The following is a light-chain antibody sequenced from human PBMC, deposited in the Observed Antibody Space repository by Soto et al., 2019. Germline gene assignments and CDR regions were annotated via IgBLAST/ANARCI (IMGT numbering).Light chain of an antibody. CDR2: KAS. V-gene: IGKV1-5*03. Sequence: DIQMTQSPSTLSASVGDRVTITCRASQSISDWLAWYQQKPGKAPKLLIYKASSLERGVPSRFSGSRSGTEFTLTISSLQPDDFATYYCQQYNSLWTFGQGTKVEIK. J-gene: IGKJ1*01. CDR1: QSISDW. CDR3: QQYNSLWT.